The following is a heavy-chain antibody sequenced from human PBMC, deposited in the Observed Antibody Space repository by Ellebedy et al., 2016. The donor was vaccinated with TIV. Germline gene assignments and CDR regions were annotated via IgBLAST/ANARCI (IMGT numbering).Heavy chain of an antibody. CDR3: ARDVALNSYYSSSPSSYGMNV. CDR1: GYTFTSYY. V-gene: IGHV1-46*01. Sequence: ASVKVSXXASGYTFTSYYMHWVRQAPGQGLEWMGIINPSGGSTSYAQKFQGRVTMTRDTSTSTVYMELSSLRSEDTAVYYCARDVALNSYYSSSPSSYGMNVWGQGTTVTVSS. CDR2: INPSGGST. D-gene: IGHD6-6*01. J-gene: IGHJ6*02.